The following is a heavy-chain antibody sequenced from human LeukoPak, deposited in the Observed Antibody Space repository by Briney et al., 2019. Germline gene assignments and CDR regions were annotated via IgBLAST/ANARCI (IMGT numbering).Heavy chain of an antibody. Sequence: GGSLRLSCTASGFTFTTAWMSWVRQAPGKGLEWVGRIKSQSDGEPTHYAAPVKGRFTISRDDSRNTLYLQMSSLKTEDTAVYYCAKGGGYEAQYYYYYLDVWGKGTTVTISS. V-gene: IGHV3-15*01. CDR1: GFTFTTAW. J-gene: IGHJ6*03. CDR3: AKGGGYEAQYYYYYLDV. D-gene: IGHD5-12*01. CDR2: IKSQSDGEPT.